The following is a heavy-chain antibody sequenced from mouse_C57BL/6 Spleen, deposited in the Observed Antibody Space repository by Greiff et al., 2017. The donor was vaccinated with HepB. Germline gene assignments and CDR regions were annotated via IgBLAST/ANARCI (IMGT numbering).Heavy chain of an antibody. CDR3: ARQKTPYYYGSSPFAY. CDR2: FYPGSGSI. CDR1: GYTFTEYT. D-gene: IGHD1-1*01. J-gene: IGHJ3*01. V-gene: IGHV1-62-2*01. Sequence: VQLQQSGAELVKPGASVKLSCKASGYTFTEYTIHWVKQRSGQGLEWIGWFYPGSGSIKYNEKFKDKATLTADESSSTVYMELSRLTSEDSAVYFCARQKTPYYYGSSPFAYWGQGTLVTVSA.